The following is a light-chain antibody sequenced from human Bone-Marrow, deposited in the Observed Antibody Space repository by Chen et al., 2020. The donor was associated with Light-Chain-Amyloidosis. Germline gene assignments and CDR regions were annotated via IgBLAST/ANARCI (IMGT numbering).Light chain of an antibody. CDR3: SSYTITNTLV. J-gene: IGLJ1*01. V-gene: IGLV2-14*01. CDR1: SSDVGGDNH. Sequence: QSALTQPASVSGSPGQSITISCTGTSSDVGGDNHVSWYQQHPYKAPKLMIYEVTNRPSWFPGRFSGSKSDNTASLTISGLQTEDEADYFCSSYTITNTLVFGSGTRVTVL. CDR2: EVT.